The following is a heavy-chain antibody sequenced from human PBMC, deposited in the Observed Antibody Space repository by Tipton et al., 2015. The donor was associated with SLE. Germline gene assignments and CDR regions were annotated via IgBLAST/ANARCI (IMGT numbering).Heavy chain of an antibody. CDR1: GFTFDDYG. Sequence: SLRLSCAASGFTFDDYGMSWVRQAPGKGLEWVSGINWNGGSTGYADSVKGRFTISRDNAKNSLYLQMNSLRAEDTASYHCARDRSGYDSLFDYWGQGTLVTVSS. CDR2: INWNGGST. CDR3: ARDRSGYDSLFDY. J-gene: IGHJ4*02. V-gene: IGHV3-20*01. D-gene: IGHD5-12*01.